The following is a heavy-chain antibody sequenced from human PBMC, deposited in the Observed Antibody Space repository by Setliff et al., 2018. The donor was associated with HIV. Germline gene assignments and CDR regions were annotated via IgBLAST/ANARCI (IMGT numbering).Heavy chain of an antibody. CDR3: ARGKNYYDSSGYHY. CDR1: DDSMTSNY. CDR2: IYYSGST. V-gene: IGHV4-59*01. J-gene: IGHJ4*02. Sequence: SETLSLTCTVSDDSMTSNYWSWIRQPPGEGLEWIGYIYYSGSTNYNPSLKSRVTISVDTSKNQFSLKLSSVTAADTAVYYCARGKNYYDSSGYHYWGQGTLVTVSS. D-gene: IGHD3-22*01.